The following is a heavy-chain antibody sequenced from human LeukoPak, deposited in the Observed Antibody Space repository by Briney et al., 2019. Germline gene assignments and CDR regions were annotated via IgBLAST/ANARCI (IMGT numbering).Heavy chain of an antibody. CDR1: GFTVSSNY. J-gene: IGHJ4*02. CDR2: IYSGGST. Sequence: GGSLRLSCAASGFTVSSNYMSWVRQAPGKGLEWVSVIYSGGSTYYADSVKGRFTISRDNSKNTLYLQMNSLRAEDTAVYYCAKDDDILTGYSNFDYWGQGTLVTVSS. D-gene: IGHD3-9*01. CDR3: AKDDDILTGYSNFDY. V-gene: IGHV3-53*01.